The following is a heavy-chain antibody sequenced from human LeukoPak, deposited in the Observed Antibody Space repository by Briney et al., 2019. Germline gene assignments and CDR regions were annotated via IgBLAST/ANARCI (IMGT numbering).Heavy chain of an antibody. Sequence: SGPTLVNPTQTLTLTCTFSGFSLRTSGMCMSWIRQPPGKALEWLALVDWDDTKYYSTSLRTRLTISRDTSKNQVALTMTNMGPVDTATYHCARMLYGDSVNYFDYWGQGALVTVSS. CDR2: VDWDDTK. D-gene: IGHD4-17*01. V-gene: IGHV2-70*01. CDR1: GFSLRTSGMC. CDR3: ARMLYGDSVNYFDY. J-gene: IGHJ4*02.